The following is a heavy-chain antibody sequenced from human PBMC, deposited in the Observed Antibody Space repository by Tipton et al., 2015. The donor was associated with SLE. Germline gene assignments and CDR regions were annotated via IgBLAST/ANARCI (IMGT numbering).Heavy chain of an antibody. J-gene: IGHJ3*02. Sequence: TLSLTCTVSGGSISSGSYYWSWIRQPAGKGLEWIGYIYTSGSTNYNPSLKSRVTISVDTSKNQFSLKLSSVTAADTAVYYCAGSYSSSWYLHGAFDIWGQGTMVTVSS. CDR1: GGSISSGSYY. V-gene: IGHV4-61*09. D-gene: IGHD6-13*01. CDR3: AGSYSSSWYLHGAFDI. CDR2: IYTSGST.